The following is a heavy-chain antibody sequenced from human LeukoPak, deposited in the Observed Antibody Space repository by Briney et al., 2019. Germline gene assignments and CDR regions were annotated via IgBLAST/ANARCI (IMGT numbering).Heavy chain of an antibody. D-gene: IGHD2-21*01. CDR3: AKAGVIAIPFDY. Sequence: GGSLRLSCAASGFTFSSYGMNWVRQAPGRGLEWVTFIRYDGSDKFYADSVKGRFTVSRDNSKNTLYLQMNSLRAEDTAVYYCAKAGVIAIPFDYWGQGTLVTVSS. V-gene: IGHV3-30*02. J-gene: IGHJ4*02. CDR1: GFTFSSYG. CDR2: IRYDGSDK.